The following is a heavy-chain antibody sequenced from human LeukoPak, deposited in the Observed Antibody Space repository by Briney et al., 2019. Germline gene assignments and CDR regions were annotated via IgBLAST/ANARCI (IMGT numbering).Heavy chain of an antibody. D-gene: IGHD6-19*01. Sequence: PGGSLRLSCAVSEFTFSSYYMNWVRQAPGKGLEWVSYISTASETIYYADSVKGRFTISRDDAKKSLYLQMNSLRDEDTAVYYCVGGGGGGWDIDNWGQGTLVTVYS. CDR1: EFTFSSYY. CDR2: ISTASETI. V-gene: IGHV3-48*02. CDR3: VGGGGGGWDIDN. J-gene: IGHJ4*02.